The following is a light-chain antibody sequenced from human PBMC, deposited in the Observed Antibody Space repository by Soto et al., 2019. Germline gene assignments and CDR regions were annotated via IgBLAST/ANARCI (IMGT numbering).Light chain of an antibody. CDR3: QVWDSSSDHWV. CDR2: DNN. CDR1: NIGSKS. V-gene: IGLV3-21*02. J-gene: IGLJ3*02. Sequence: SYELTQPPSVSVAPGQTASITCGGNNIGSKSVHWYQQKPGQAPVLVVYDNNDRPSGIPERFSGSNSGNTATLTISRVEAGDEADYYCQVWDSSSDHWVFGGGTKLTVL.